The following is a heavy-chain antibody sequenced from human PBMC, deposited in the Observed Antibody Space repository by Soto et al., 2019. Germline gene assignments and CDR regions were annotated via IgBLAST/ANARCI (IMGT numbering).Heavy chain of an antibody. Sequence: SVKVSCKASGGTFSSYAISWVRQAPGQGLEWMGGIIPIFSTANYAQKFQGRVTITADESTSTAYMELSSLRSEDTAVYYCARVKGRVRHPLIAAAGLNWFDPWGQGTLVTVSS. J-gene: IGHJ5*02. CDR1: GGTFSSYA. CDR2: IIPIFSTA. D-gene: IGHD6-13*01. V-gene: IGHV1-69*13. CDR3: ARVKGRVRHPLIAAAGLNWFDP.